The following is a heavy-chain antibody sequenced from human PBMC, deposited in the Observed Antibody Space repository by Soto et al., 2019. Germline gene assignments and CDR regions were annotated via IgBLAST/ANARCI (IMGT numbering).Heavy chain of an antibody. V-gene: IGHV4-4*02. Sequence: SETLSLTCAVSSGSISSSNWWSWVRQPPGKGLEWIGEIYHSGSTNYNPSPKSRVTISVDKSKNQFSLKLSSVTAADTAVYYCARAGSSSWYVSPFDYWGQGTLVTVSS. D-gene: IGHD6-13*01. CDR3: ARAGSSSWYVSPFDY. J-gene: IGHJ4*02. CDR2: IYHSGST. CDR1: SGSISSSNW.